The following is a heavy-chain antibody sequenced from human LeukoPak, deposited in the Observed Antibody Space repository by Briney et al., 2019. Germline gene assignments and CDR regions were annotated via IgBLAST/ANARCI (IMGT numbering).Heavy chain of an antibody. V-gene: IGHV3-9*01. D-gene: IGHD4-17*01. CDR3: AKVLEGGDYEYFQH. CDR2: ISWNSGSI. J-gene: IGHJ1*01. CDR1: GFTFDDYA. Sequence: GGSLRLSCAASGFTFDDYAMHWVRQAPGKGLEWVSGISWNSGSIGYADSVKGRFTISRDNAKNSLYLQMNSLRAEDTALYYCAKVLEGGDYEYFQHWGQGTLVTVSS.